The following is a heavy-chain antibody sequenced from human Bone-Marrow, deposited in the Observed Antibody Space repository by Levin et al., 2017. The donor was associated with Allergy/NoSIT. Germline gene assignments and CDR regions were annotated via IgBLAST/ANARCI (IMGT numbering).Heavy chain of an antibody. Sequence: SCAGSGFSFNLYSMNWVRQAPGKGLEWVSSISSSSSYIYYAESVRGRFTIYRDNAKNSLYLKMNSLRAEDTAVYYCARALTYSSGYYGRVGFWGQGTLVSVSS. J-gene: IGHJ4*02. CDR1: GFSFNLYS. V-gene: IGHV3-21*01. CDR2: ISSSSSYI. CDR3: ARALTYSSGYYGRVGF. D-gene: IGHD6-19*01.